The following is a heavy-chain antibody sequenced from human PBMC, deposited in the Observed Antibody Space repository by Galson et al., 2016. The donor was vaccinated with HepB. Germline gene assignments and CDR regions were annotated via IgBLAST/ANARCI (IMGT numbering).Heavy chain of an antibody. D-gene: IGHD3-3*01. CDR2: IYYSGST. J-gene: IGHJ3*02. CDR1: GGSISSYY. Sequence: ETLSLTCTVSGGSISSYYWRWIRQPPGKGLEWIGYIYYSGSTNYNPSLKSRVTISVDTSKNQFSLTLRSVTAADTAVYYCARDTIFGVVRGDAFDIWGQGTMVTASS. CDR3: ARDTIFGVVRGDAFDI. V-gene: IGHV4-59*01.